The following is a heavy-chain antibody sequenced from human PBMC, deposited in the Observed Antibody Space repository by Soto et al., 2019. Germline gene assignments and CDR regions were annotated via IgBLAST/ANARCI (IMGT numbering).Heavy chain of an antibody. CDR2: ISAYDGNT. D-gene: IGHD3-10*01. J-gene: IGHJ6*02. CDR3: ARIIGDLKPLDV. CDR1: GYTFTSYG. Sequence: ASVKVSCKASGYTFTSYGISWVRQAPGQGLEWMGWISAYDGNTNYAQKLQGRVTMTTDTSTSTAYMELRSLRSEDTAVYYCARIIGDLKPLDVWGQGTTVTVSS. V-gene: IGHV1-18*01.